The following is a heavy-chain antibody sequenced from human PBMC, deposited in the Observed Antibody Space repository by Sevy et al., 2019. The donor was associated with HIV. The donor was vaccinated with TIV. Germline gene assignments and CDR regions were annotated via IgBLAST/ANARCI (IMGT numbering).Heavy chain of an antibody. J-gene: IGHJ4*02. CDR1: GFTFSKYS. CDR2: LFFGCGEI. D-gene: IGHD2-8*01. V-gene: IGHV3-23*01. CDR3: AREGCTKPHDY. Sequence: GGSLRLSCAASGFTFSKYSMSWVRQPPGKGLVWVSFLFFGCGEINYADSVKGRFTISRDNSKSSVYLQMNNLRPEDTAVYYCAREGCTKPHDYWGQGTLVTVSS.